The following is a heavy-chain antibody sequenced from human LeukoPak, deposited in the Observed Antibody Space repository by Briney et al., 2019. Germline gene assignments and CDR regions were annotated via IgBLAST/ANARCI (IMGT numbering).Heavy chain of an antibody. D-gene: IGHD2-15*01. CDR2: IDSSSSAI. CDR1: GFAFSDYS. V-gene: IGHV3-48*01. CDR3: ARARYCSGNTCYHNFDF. J-gene: IGHJ4*02. Sequence: GGSLRLSCAASGFAFSDYSMNWVRQAPGKGLEWASYIDSSSSAIYYADSVKGRFTISRDNAENSLYLQMNSLRAEDTAVYFCARARYCSGNTCYHNFDFWGQGTLVTVSS.